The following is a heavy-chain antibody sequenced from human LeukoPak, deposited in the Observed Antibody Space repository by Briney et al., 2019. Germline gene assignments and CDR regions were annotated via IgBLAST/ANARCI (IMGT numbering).Heavy chain of an antibody. V-gene: IGHV2-70*11. J-gene: IGHJ4*02. CDR2: IDWNDDK. CDR1: GFTVSSNY. D-gene: IGHD3-10*01. Sequence: LRLSCAASGFTVSSNYMSWIRQPPGKALEWLARIDWNDDKYYSTSLKTRLTISKDTSKNQVVLTMTNMDPVDTATYFCARSAYTSGSYRFNYWGQGTLVTVSS. CDR3: ARSAYTSGSYRFNY.